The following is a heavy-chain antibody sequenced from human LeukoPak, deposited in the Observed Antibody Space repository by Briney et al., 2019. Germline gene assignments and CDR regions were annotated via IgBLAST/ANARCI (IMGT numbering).Heavy chain of an antibody. CDR1: GYSISSTYH. D-gene: IGHD1-1*01. V-gene: IGHV4-38-2*02. CDR3: ARVNAPVATFDY. J-gene: IGHJ4*02. Sequence: SETLSLTCTVSGYSISSTYHGAWIRQPPGKGLEWIATISHSGNTYYTPSLESRLTISLDTSKNHFSLRLSSVTAADTAVYYCARVNAPVATFDYWGLGTLVAVFS. CDR2: ISHSGNT.